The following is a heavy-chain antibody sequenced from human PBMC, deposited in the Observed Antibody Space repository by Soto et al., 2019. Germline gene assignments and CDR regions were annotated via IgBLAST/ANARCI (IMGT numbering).Heavy chain of an antibody. CDR3: ARNLLETPGLVFDI. Sequence: SETLSLTCSVSGGSINSHYWTWIRQPPGKGLEWLGYIYYSGTTNYNPSLNSRVTISVDKSQKFLSLKLSSVTAADTAVYYCARNLLETPGLVFDIWGQGTMVTVSS. D-gene: IGHD1-1*01. V-gene: IGHV4-59*11. CDR1: GGSINSHY. J-gene: IGHJ3*02. CDR2: IYYSGTT.